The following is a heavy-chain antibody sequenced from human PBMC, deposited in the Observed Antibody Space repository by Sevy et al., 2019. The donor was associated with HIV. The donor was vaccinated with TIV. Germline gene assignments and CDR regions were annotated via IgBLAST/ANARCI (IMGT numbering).Heavy chain of an antibody. V-gene: IGHV3-23*01. CDR2: VSPTSLST. D-gene: IGHD3-16*01. CDR3: AKLHSRMIPGNGALDY. J-gene: IGHJ4*01. CDR1: GFSFSNYV. Sequence: GGSLRLSCTASGFSFSNYVMAWVRQAPGKGLEWVSSVSPTSLSTYYAESVKGRFTISRDNSKNTLYLQMNSLRAEDTANYYCAKLHSRMIPGNGALDYWGRGTLVTVSS.